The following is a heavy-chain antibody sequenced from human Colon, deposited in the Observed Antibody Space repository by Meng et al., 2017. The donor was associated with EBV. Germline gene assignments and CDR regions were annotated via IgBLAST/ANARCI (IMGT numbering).Heavy chain of an antibody. CDR2: ISHSGTT. CDR3: ARDYYASGFVFDL. CDR1: GGSIDSDNW. Sequence: QLLAPGPGLGRPAGTLSLTWAVPGGSIDSDNWWNWVRQTPGKGLEWIGEISHSGTTNYNPSLKSRVTISIDKSKNQFSLKLTSVTAADTAVYYCARDYYASGFVFDLWGQGTLVTASS. J-gene: IGHJ5*02. V-gene: IGHV4-4*02. D-gene: IGHD3-10*01.